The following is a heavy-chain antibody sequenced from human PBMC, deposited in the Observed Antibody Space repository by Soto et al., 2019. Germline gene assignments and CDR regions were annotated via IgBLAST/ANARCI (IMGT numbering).Heavy chain of an antibody. CDR2: IIPIFGTA. V-gene: IGHV1-69*13. CDR1: GYTFTSYG. D-gene: IGHD3-22*01. Sequence: SVKVSCKAAGYTFTSYGISWVRQAPGQGLEWMGGIIPIFGTANYAQKFQGRVTITADESTSTAYMELSSLRSEDTAVYYCASSPHPYYDSSGYYNYYDYWGQGTLVTVSS. J-gene: IGHJ4*02. CDR3: ASSPHPYYDSSGYYNYYDY.